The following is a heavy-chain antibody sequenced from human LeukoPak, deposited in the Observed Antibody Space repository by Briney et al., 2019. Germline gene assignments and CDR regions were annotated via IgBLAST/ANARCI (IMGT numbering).Heavy chain of an antibody. CDR1: GFTFSSYA. Sequence: GGSLRLSCAASGFTFSSYAMSWVRQAPGKGLEWVSAISGSGGSTYYADSVKGRFTISRDNSKNTLYLQMNSLRAEDTAVYYCAKDRQSIVVVIIDYWGQGTLVTVPS. V-gene: IGHV3-23*01. CDR2: ISGSGGST. J-gene: IGHJ4*02. D-gene: IGHD3-22*01. CDR3: AKDRQSIVVVIIDY.